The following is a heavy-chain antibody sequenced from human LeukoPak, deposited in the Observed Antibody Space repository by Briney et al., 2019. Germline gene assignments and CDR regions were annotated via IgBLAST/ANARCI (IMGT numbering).Heavy chain of an antibody. V-gene: IGHV3-23*01. CDR3: AKDGDGTYYLGIGAFDI. D-gene: IGHD3-10*01. Sequence: PGGSLRLSCAASGFTFSSYAMSRVRQAPGTGLEWVSSITGGSTYYADSVKGRFTISRDNSKNTLYLQMNSLRAEDTAIYYCAKDGDGTYYLGIGAFDIWGQGTMVTVS. CDR2: ITGGST. CDR1: GFTFSSYA. J-gene: IGHJ3*02.